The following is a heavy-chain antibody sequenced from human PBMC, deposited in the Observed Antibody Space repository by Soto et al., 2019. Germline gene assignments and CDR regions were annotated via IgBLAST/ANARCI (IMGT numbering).Heavy chain of an antibody. CDR2: IYYSGST. Sequence: SETLSLTCTVSGGSISSSSYYWGWIRQPPGKGLEWIGSIYYSGSTYYNPSLKSRVTISVDTSKNQFSLKLSSVTAADTAVYYCARGITTYYYGSGSYYLDAFDIWGQGTMVTVSS. J-gene: IGHJ3*02. CDR3: ARGITTYYYGSGSYYLDAFDI. V-gene: IGHV4-39*01. D-gene: IGHD3-10*01. CDR1: GGSISSSSYY.